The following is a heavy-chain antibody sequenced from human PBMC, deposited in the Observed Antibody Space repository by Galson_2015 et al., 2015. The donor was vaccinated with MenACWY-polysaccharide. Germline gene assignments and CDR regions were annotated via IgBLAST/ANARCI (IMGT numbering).Heavy chain of an antibody. CDR1: GGSISTSTHY. CDR3: ARNWDSSTLLGNAFDV. J-gene: IGHJ3*01. D-gene: IGHD2-2*01. CDR2: SHYSGIT. Sequence: ATLSLTCTVSGGSISTSTHYWHWIRQPPGKGLEWVGHSHYSGITYYNPSLKGRVSISVDTSKNQFSLRWPSVTAADTALYFCARNWDSSTLLGNAFDVWGQGTMVTVTS. V-gene: IGHV4-39*01.